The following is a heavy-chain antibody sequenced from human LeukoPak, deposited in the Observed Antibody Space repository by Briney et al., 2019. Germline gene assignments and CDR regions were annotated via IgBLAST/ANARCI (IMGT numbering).Heavy chain of an antibody. Sequence: ASVKVSCKASGGTFSSYAISWVRQAPGQGLEWMGGIIPIFGTANYAQKFQGRVTITPDESTSTAYMELRSLRSDDTAVYFCARDHEQYDFWSGYYNYFDYWGQGTLVTVSS. CDR2: IIPIFGTA. V-gene: IGHV1-69*13. CDR1: GGTFSSYA. CDR3: ARDHEQYDFWSGYYNYFDY. J-gene: IGHJ4*02. D-gene: IGHD3-3*01.